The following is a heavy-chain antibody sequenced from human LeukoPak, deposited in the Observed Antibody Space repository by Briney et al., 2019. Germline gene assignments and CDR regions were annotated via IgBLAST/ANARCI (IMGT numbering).Heavy chain of an antibody. CDR3: ARVGYAYAFDS. D-gene: IGHD5-18*01. CDR1: GGSISSYY. V-gene: IGHV4-59*08. Sequence: KPSETLSLTCTVSGGSISSYYWSWIRQPPGKRLEWIGYIYYTGNTNYNPSLKSRITISIDTSKNQISLKLSSVTAADTAVYYCARVGYAYAFDSWGQGTPVTVSS. J-gene: IGHJ4*02. CDR2: IYYTGNT.